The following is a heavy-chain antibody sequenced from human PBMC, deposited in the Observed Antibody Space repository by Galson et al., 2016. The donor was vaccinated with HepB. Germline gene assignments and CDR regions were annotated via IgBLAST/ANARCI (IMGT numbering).Heavy chain of an antibody. CDR2: INPGGGST. V-gene: IGHV1-46*01. CDR3: ARFGDLLTGYHSFGDLRGSFDL. Sequence: SVKVSCKAFAYTFINYYIHWVRQAPGQGLEWMGIINPGGGSTIYAPKFQGRVTMTSDMSTSTVYLELNSLRHEDTAVYYFARFGDLLTGYHSFGDLRGSFDLWGRGTLVTGSS. J-gene: IGHJ2*01. D-gene: IGHD3-9*01. CDR1: AYTFINYY.